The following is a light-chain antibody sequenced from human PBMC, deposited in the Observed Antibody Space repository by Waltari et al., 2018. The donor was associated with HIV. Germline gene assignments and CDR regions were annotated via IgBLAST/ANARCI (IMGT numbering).Light chain of an antibody. V-gene: IGLV3-19*01. CDR1: PLKTYD. Sequence: SPGPTQYPVAFATLGPTAPMKSPVVPLKTYDASGNQWRPGHVPVVVFFGKDKRPSGIPDRFSAATSGDTATLTITAVQAEDEADYYCNSWDTSGGHLVLFGGGTKLTVL. J-gene: IGLJ2*01. CDR2: GKD. CDR3: NSWDTSGGHLVL.